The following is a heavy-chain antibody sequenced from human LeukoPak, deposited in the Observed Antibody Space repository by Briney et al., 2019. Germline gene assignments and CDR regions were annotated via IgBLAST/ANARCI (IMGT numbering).Heavy chain of an antibody. J-gene: IGHJ6*02. CDR3: AILGGGYISVYYYYGMDV. V-gene: IGHV1-2*02. CDR2: INPNSGGT. D-gene: IGHD5-12*01. Sequence: GASVKVSSKASAYTFTGYYMHWVRQAPGQGLEWMGWINPNSGGTNYAQKFQGRVTMTRETSISTAYMELSRLRSDDTAVYYCAILGGGYISVYYYYGMDVWGQGTTVTVSS. CDR1: AYTFTGYY.